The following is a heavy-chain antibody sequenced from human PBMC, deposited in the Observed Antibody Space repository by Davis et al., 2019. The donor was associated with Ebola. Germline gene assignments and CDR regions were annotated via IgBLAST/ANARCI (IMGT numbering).Heavy chain of an antibody. CDR1: GYTFTSYG. CDR2: IIPIFGTA. CDR3: ARGHLITIFGVVSKFDP. D-gene: IGHD3-3*01. V-gene: IGHV1-69*06. Sequence: SVKVSCKASGYTFTSYGISWVRQAPGQGLEWMGGIIPIFGTANFAQKFQGRVTITADKSTSTAYMELSSLRSEDTAVYYCARGHLITIFGVVSKFDPWGQGTLVTVSS. J-gene: IGHJ5*02.